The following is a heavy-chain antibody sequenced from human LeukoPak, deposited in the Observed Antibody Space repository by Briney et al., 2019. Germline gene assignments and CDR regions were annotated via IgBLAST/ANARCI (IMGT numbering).Heavy chain of an antibody. CDR3: ARDREDYYDSSGYYLGSWFDP. V-gene: IGHV4-59*11. CDR2: IYYSGST. J-gene: IGHJ5*02. D-gene: IGHD3-22*01. Sequence: SETLSLTCTVSGGSISSHYRSWIRQPPGKGLEWIGYIYYSGSTNYNPSLKSRVTISVDTFKNQFSLKLSSVTAADTAVYYCARDREDYYDSSGYYLGSWFDPWGQGTLVTVSS. CDR1: GGSISSHY.